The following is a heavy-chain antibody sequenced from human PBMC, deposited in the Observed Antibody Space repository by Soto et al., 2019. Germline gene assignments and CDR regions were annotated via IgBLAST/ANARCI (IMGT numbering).Heavy chain of an antibody. D-gene: IGHD3-10*01. CDR3: ENGEDYWYFDL. V-gene: IGHV3-43*01. Sequence: EMQLVESGGVVVQPGGSLRLSCAASGFTFDDYTMHWVRQVPGKGLDWVSTISWVGGTTYYADSVKGRFTISRDNSKNTLYLQMTGLRTEDSALYYCENGEDYWYFDLWGRGTPATVSS. J-gene: IGHJ2*01. CDR2: ISWVGGTT. CDR1: GFTFDDYT.